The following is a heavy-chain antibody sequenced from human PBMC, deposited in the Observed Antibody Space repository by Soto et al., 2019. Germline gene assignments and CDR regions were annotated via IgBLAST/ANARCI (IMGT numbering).Heavy chain of an antibody. J-gene: IGHJ6*03. D-gene: IGHD3-3*01. CDR2: VYYTGSS. Sequence: QLQLQESGPGLVKPSETLSLTCIVSGGSISSGSYYWAWIRQPPGKGLEWFGSVYYTGSSSYHPTLKSRVTISLDTPNNQFSLRLSSVTAADTGIYYCARRVDFGNGYYTAPMDVWGKGTTVTVSS. CDR3: ARRVDFGNGYYTAPMDV. CDR1: GGSISSGSYY. V-gene: IGHV4-39*01.